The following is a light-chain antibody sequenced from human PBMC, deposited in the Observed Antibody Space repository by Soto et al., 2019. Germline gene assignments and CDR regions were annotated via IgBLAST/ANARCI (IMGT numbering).Light chain of an antibody. Sequence: QAVVTQDPSLTVSPGGTVTLTCGSSTGAVTSGHYPYWFQQKPGQAPRTLIYDTSNKHSWTPARFSGSFLGGKAALTLSGGQPEDEAEYYCLHSHSGVRVFGGGTKLTVL. J-gene: IGLJ2*01. CDR1: TGAVTSGHY. CDR3: LHSHSGVRV. V-gene: IGLV7-46*01. CDR2: DTS.